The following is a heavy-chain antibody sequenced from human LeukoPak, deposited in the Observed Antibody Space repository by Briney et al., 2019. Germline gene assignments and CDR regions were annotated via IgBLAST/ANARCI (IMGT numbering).Heavy chain of an antibody. Sequence: SETLSLTCSVSGGSLSTYYWTWTRQPPGKGLEWIGYIHQSGTTEFNPSLKSRVTMSLDTSRNQFSLRMSTVTAADTAVYYCSREQYIIGGSGWFGMDVWGHRTTVTVSS. D-gene: IGHD6-19*01. J-gene: IGHJ6*02. CDR1: GGSLSTYY. V-gene: IGHV4-59*12. CDR3: SREQYIIGGSGWFGMDV. CDR2: IHQSGTT.